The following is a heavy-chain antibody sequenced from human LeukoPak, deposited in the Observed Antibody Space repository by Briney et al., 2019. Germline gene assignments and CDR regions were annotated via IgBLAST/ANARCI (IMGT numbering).Heavy chain of an antibody. CDR3: ARADAHYYYYSTWEFSTFDY. D-gene: IGHD3-10*01. V-gene: IGHV4-61*02. CDR2: IYTSGST. CDR1: GGSISSGSYY. Sequence: SETLSLTCTVSGGSISSGSYYWSWIRQPAGKGLEWIGRIYTSGSTNYNPSLKSRVTISVDTSKNQFSLKLSSVTAADTAVYYCARADAHYYYYSTWEFSTFDYWGQGTLVTVSS. J-gene: IGHJ4*02.